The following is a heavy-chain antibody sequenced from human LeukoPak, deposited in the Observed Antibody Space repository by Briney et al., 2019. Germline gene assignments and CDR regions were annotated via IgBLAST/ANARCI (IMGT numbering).Heavy chain of an antibody. D-gene: IGHD2-2*01. J-gene: IGHJ5*02. CDR2: IIPIFGTV. V-gene: IGHV1-69*01. CDR1: GGTFSSYA. CDR3: ARDYPIVVVPAARAGNWFDP. Sequence: AASVKVSCKASGGTFSSYAISWVRQAPGQGLEWMGGIIPIFGTVNYAQKFQGRVTITADESTSTAYMELSSLRSEDTAVYYCARDYPIVVVPAARAGNWFDPWGQGTLVTVSS.